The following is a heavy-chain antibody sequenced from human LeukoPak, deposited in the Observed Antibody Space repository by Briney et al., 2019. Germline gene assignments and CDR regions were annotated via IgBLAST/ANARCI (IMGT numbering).Heavy chain of an antibody. V-gene: IGHV3-23*01. D-gene: IGHD2-15*01. J-gene: IGHJ5*02. Sequence: GGSLRLSCAASGFTFSSYAMSWVRQAPGKGLEWVSAISGSGGSTYYADSMQGRFTVSRDNSKNTLYLQIDSLRAEDTAVYYCAKDLPLGYWPRTPLVLNYFDPWGQGTLVTVFS. CDR1: GFTFSSYA. CDR2: ISGSGGST. CDR3: AKDLPLGYWPRTPLVLNYFDP.